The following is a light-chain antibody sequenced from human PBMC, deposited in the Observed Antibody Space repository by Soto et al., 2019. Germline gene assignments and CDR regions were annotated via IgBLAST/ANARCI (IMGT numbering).Light chain of an antibody. CDR2: KVS. CDR3: MQGTHWPWT. CDR1: QSLIHSDGNTY. J-gene: IGKJ1*01. Sequence: DVVMTQSPLSLPVTLGQPASISCRSSQSLIHSDGNTYLNWFQQRPGQSPRRLIYKVSDRDSGVPDRFTSSGSGTDFTLKISRVEAEDVGVYYCMQGTHWPWTFGKGTEVEIK. V-gene: IGKV2-30*02.